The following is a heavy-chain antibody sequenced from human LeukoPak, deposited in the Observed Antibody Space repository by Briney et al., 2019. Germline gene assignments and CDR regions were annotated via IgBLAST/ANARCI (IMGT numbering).Heavy chain of an antibody. CDR3: ARDGYYDSSGFDP. V-gene: IGHV4-59*01. CDR1: GGSISSYY. CDR2: IYYSGST. J-gene: IGHJ5*02. Sequence: SETLSLTCTVSGGSISSYYWSWIRQPPGKGLEWIGYIYYSGSTNYNPSLKSRVTISLDTSKNQFSLKLSSVTAADTAVYYCARDGYYDSSGFDPWGQGTLVTVSS. D-gene: IGHD3-22*01.